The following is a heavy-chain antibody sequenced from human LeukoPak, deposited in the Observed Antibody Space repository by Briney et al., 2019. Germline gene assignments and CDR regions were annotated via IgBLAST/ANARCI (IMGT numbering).Heavy chain of an antibody. CDR3: ARDRPSGRITMIEPDAFDI. V-gene: IGHV4-39*07. CDR1: GGSISSSSYY. J-gene: IGHJ3*02. CDR2: IYYSGST. D-gene: IGHD3-22*01. Sequence: PSETLSLTCTVSGGSISSSSYYWGWIRQPPGKGLEWIGSIYYSGSTYYNPSLKSRVTISVDTSKNRFSLKLSSVTAADTAVYYCARDRPSGRITMIEPDAFDIWGQGTMVTVSS.